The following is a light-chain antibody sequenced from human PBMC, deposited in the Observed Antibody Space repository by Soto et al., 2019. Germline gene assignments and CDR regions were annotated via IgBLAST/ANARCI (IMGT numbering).Light chain of an antibody. V-gene: IGKV3-20*01. Sequence: EIVLTQSPGTLSLSPGERATLSCRASQSVSSSSLAWYHQKRGRAPRLLIYGASSRATGVPDRFSGSGSGTDFTLTISRLEPEDLAVYYCQQYGSSPWTFGQGTKVDLK. CDR2: GAS. CDR3: QQYGSSPWT. J-gene: IGKJ1*01. CDR1: QSVSSSS.